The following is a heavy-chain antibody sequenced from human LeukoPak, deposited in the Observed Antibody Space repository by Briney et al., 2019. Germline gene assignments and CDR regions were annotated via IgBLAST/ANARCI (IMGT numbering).Heavy chain of an antibody. CDR1: GFTFSRYW. J-gene: IGHJ6*03. CDR2: INGDGRKT. D-gene: IGHD3-3*01. CDR3: GSDPRHLTIFGRNYMDV. Sequence: GGSLRLSCGASGFTFSRYWIHWVRQDPGKGLAWVSRINGDGRKTNYADFAKGRFIVSRDNVRNTVFLQMNSLRPEDTGVYYCGSDPRHLTIFGRNYMDVWGRGTTVAV. V-gene: IGHV3-74*01.